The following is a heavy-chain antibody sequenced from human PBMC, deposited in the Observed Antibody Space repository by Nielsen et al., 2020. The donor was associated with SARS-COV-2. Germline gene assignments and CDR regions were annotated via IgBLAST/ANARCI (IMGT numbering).Heavy chain of an antibody. V-gene: IGHV1-18*01. D-gene: IGHD6-13*01. CDR3: ARDWQQPIDYYYGMDV. CDR2: ISAYNGNT. J-gene: IGHJ6*02. Sequence: ASVKVSCKASGYTFTSYGISWVRQAPGQGLEWRGWISAYNGNTNYAQKLQGRVTMTTDTSTSTAYMELRSLRSDDTAVYYCARDWQQPIDYYYGMDVWGQGTTVTVSS. CDR1: GYTFTSYG.